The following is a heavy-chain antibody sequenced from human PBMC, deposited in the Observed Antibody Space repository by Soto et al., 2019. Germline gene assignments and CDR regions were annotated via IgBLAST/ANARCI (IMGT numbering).Heavy chain of an antibody. V-gene: IGHV3-74*01. CDR1: GFTFRSSW. CDR3: VRDIR. CDR2: INGDGSVI. Sequence: EVQLVESGGGLVQPGGSLRLSWAASGFTFRSSWMYWVRQTPGKGPVWVSCINGDGSVIYYADSVKGRFTISRDNARDTLYLQMNSLTTEDSAVYYCVRDIRWGQGTLVSVSS. J-gene: IGHJ4*02.